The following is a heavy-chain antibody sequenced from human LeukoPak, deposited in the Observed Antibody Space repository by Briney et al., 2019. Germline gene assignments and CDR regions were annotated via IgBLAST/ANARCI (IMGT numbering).Heavy chain of an antibody. D-gene: IGHD5-18*01. CDR1: GFTFSSYE. CDR3: AKDLAMVSPMYYFDY. J-gene: IGHJ4*02. Sequence: GGSLRLSCAASGFTFSSYEMNWVRQAPGKGLEWVSYISSSGSSIYYADSVKGRFTISRDNAKNSLYLQMNSLRAEDTAVYYCAKDLAMVSPMYYFDYWGQGTLVTVSS. V-gene: IGHV3-48*03. CDR2: ISSSGSSI.